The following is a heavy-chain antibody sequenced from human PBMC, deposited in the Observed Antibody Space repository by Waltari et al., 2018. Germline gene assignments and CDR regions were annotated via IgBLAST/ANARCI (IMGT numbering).Heavy chain of an antibody. V-gene: IGHV5-51*01. D-gene: IGHD3-3*01. CDR2: IYPGDSDT. CDR3: ARGLTIFGVVISHFDY. Sequence: EVQLVQSGAEVKKPGESLKISCTGSGYSFPSYWIGWVRQMPWKGLEWMGIIYPGDSDTRYSPSFQGQVTISADKSISTAYLQWSSLKASDTAMYYCARGLTIFGVVISHFDYWGQGTLVTVSS. CDR1: GYSFPSYW. J-gene: IGHJ4*02.